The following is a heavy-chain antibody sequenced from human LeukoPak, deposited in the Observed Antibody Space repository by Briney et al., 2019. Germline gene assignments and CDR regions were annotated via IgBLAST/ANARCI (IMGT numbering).Heavy chain of an antibody. CDR2: ISTTGAI. CDR3: ARDSLIFGVVTTFDY. J-gene: IGHJ4*02. D-gene: IGHD3-3*01. Sequence: GGSLRLSCAASGFTFSRFNMNWLRQAPGKGLEWLSYISTTGAIYYAESVKGRFSISRDNAKNSLYLQMNSLRPEDTAVYYCARDSLIFGVVTTFDYWGQGTLVTVSS. V-gene: IGHV3-48*01. CDR1: GFTFSRFN.